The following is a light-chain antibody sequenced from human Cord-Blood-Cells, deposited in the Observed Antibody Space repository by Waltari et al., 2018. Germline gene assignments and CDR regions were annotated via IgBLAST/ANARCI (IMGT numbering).Light chain of an antibody. CDR3: CSYAGSYTFVV. V-gene: IGLV2-11*01. CDR2: DVS. CDR1: SCDVGRYNY. J-gene: IGLJ2*01. Sequence: QSALTQPRSLSGSRGQSVPIPCPGTSCDVGRYNYVPWYQQHPGKAPKLMIYDVSKRPSGVPDRFSGSKSGNTASLTISGLQAEDEADYYCCSYAGSYTFVVFGGGTKLTVL.